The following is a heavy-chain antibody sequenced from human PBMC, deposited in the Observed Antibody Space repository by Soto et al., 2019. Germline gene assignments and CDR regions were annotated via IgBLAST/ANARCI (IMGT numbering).Heavy chain of an antibody. D-gene: IGHD2-21*02. CDR2: IYYSGRT. Sequence: ETLSLTCIVSGESISSSSYYWGWIRQPPGKGLEWIGSIYYSGRTYYNPSFKSRVTISIDTSKTQFTLKLSSVTATDTAVYYCARQRTTVVTQAYFDHWGQGALVTVSS. J-gene: IGHJ4*02. CDR1: GESISSSSYY. V-gene: IGHV4-39*01. CDR3: ARQRTTVVTQAYFDH.